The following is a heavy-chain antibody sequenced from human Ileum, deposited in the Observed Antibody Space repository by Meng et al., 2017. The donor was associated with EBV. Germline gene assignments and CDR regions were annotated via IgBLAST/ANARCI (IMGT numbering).Heavy chain of an antibody. V-gene: IGHV4-4*02. CDR2: TSHSGST. CDR1: GGSISRSDW. Sequence: HVPSQGSGPGRVKPSETLSLTCAVSGGSISRSDWWSWVRQPPGKGLEWIGETSHSGSTNYSPSLKSRVTISLDKSKNQLSLKLNSVTAADTAVYYCASSDYYRSDYWGQGTLVTVSS. CDR3: ASSDYYRSDY. J-gene: IGHJ4*02. D-gene: IGHD3-22*01.